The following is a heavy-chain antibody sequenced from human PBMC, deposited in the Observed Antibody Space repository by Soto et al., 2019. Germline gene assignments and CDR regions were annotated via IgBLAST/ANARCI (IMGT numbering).Heavy chain of an antibody. J-gene: IGHJ3*02. CDR2: INSDGSST. D-gene: IGHD3-16*02. CDR3: ASGDYDYIWGSYRPGDAFDI. V-gene: IGHV3-74*01. Sequence: GGSLRLSCAASGFTFSSYWMHWVRQAPGKGLVWVSRINSDGSSTSYADSVKGRFTISRDNAKNTLYLQMNSLRAEDTAVYYCASGDYDYIWGSYRPGDAFDIWGQGTMVTVSS. CDR1: GFTFSSYW.